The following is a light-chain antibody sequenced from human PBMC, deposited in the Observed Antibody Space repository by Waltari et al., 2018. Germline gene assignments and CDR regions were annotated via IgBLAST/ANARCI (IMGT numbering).Light chain of an antibody. CDR1: ASAVGGYNY. J-gene: IGLJ2*01. CDR3: SSYSSSSSLV. CDR2: AVS. V-gene: IGLV2-14*03. Sequence: QSALTQPASVSGSPGQSITISCPGTASAVGGYNYVPWFQQHPGKAPKLMIYAVSARPSGVSYRFSGSKSGNTASLTISGLQAADEADYYCSSYSSSSSLVFGGGTRLTVL.